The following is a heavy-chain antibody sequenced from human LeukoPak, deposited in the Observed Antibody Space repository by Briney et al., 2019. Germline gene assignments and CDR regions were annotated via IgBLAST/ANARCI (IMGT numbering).Heavy chain of an antibody. CDR2: IIPIFGTA. CDR1: GGTFSSYA. V-gene: IGHV1-69*13. CDR3: AREVDFWSGYYNSYNWFDP. J-gene: IGHJ5*02. Sequence: SVKVSCKASGGTFSSYAISWVRQAPGQGLEWMGGIIPIFGTANYAQKFQGRVTITADESTSTAYMELSSLRSEDTAVYYCAREVDFWSGYYNSYNWFDPWGQGTLVTVSS. D-gene: IGHD3-3*01.